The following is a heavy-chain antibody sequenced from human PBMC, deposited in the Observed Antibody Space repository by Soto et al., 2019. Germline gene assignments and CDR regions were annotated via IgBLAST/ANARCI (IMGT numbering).Heavy chain of an antibody. CDR1: GFTFSDYY. J-gene: IGHJ5*02. Sequence: PGGSLRLSCAASGFTFSDYYMSWVRQAPGKGLEWVANIKPDGTEKYYVDSVKGRFTISRDNAKNSLYLQMDSLRAEDTALYFCARAGSWGQGTLVTVP. CDR3: ARAGS. CDR2: IKPDGTEK. V-gene: IGHV3-7*01.